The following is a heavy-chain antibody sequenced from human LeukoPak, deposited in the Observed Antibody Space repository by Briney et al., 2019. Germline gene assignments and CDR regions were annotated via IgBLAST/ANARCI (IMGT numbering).Heavy chain of an antibody. CDR2: INPNSGGT. J-gene: IGHJ3*02. CDR3: ARDDYGAPSRAFDI. CDR1: GYTFTGYY. V-gene: IGHV1-2*02. D-gene: IGHD4-17*01. Sequence: GASVKVSCKASGYTFTGYYMHWVRQAPGQGLEWMGWINPNSGGTNYAQKFQGRVTMTRDTSISTAYMELSRLRSDDTAVYYCARDDYGAPSRAFDIWGQGTMVTVSS.